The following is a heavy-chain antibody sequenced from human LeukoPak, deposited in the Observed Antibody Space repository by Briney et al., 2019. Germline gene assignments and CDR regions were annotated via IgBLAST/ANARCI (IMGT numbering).Heavy chain of an antibody. V-gene: IGHV3-11*01. D-gene: IGHD6-13*01. CDR2: ISSSGSTI. Sequence: PGGSLRLSCAASGFTFSDYYMSWIRQAPGKGLEWVSYISSSGSTIYYADYVKGRFTISTDNAKNSLYLQMNSLRAEDTAVYYCARVGVSSIAAAGAYYYYGMDVWGQGTTVTVSS. CDR1: GFTFSDYY. CDR3: ARVGVSSIAAAGAYYYYGMDV. J-gene: IGHJ6*02.